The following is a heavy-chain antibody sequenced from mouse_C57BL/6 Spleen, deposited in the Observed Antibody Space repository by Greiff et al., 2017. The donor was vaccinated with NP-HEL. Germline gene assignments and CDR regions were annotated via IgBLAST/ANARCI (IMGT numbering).Heavy chain of an antibody. CDR3: ARPCCGSSYGYAMDY. V-gene: IGHV1-55*01. CDR2: IYPGSGST. CDR1: GYTFTSYW. J-gene: IGHJ4*01. D-gene: IGHD1-1*01. Sequence: QVQLQQPGAELVKPGASVKMSCKASGYTFTSYWIPWVKQRPGQGLEWIGDIYPGSGSTNYNQKFKSKATLTVDTSSSTAYMQLSSLTSEDSAVYYCARPCCGSSYGYAMDYWGQGTSVTVSS.